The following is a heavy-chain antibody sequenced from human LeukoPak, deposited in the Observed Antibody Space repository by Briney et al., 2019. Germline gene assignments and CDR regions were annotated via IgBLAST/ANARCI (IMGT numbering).Heavy chain of an antibody. D-gene: IGHD2-15*01. CDR3: ARVWDMIPTGGFDP. J-gene: IGHJ5*02. V-gene: IGHV4-61*08. CDR1: CGSICRGGYY. CDR2: SDNGGST. Sequence: SEPLARLFPVSCGSICRGGYYRGWIRQPPRDGLEGIGYSDNGGSTTYNTSIKGRFTISVDTSKNQLSLKLSAVTAADTAVYYCARVWDMIPTGGFDPWGQGTLVTVSS.